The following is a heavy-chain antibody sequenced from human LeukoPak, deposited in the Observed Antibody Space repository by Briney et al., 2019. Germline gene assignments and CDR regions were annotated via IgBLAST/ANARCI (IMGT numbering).Heavy chain of an antibody. CDR3: ASGCPVNWFDP. CDR1: GGSISSYY. CDR2: IYYIGST. Sequence: SETLSLTCTVSGGSISSYYWSWIRQPPGKGLECIGYIYYIGSTNYNPSLKSRVTISLDTSKSQFSLKLSSVTAADTAVYYCASGCPVNWFDPWGQGTLVTVSS. J-gene: IGHJ5*02. D-gene: IGHD2-2*01. V-gene: IGHV4-59*12.